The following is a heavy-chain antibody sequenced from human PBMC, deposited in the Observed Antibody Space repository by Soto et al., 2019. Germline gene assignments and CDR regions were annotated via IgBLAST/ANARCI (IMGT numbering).Heavy chain of an antibody. Sequence: SETLSLNCTVSGGSISSYYWSWIRQPPGKGLEWIGYIYYSGSTNYNPSLKSRVTISVDTSKNQFSLKLSSVTAADTAVYYCARSVTGDLGCFDYWGQGTLVTVSS. J-gene: IGHJ4*02. CDR3: ARSVTGDLGCFDY. V-gene: IGHV4-59*01. D-gene: IGHD7-27*01. CDR2: IYYSGST. CDR1: GGSISSYY.